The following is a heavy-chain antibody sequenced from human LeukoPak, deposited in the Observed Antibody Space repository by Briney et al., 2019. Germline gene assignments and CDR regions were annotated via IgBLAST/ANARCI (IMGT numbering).Heavy chain of an antibody. J-gene: IGHJ3*02. CDR2: ISAYNGNT. CDR3: ARALTRSDFWSGFYKVDAFDI. CDR1: GYTFTSYG. V-gene: IGHV1-18*01. D-gene: IGHD3-3*01. Sequence: ASVKVSCKASGYTFTSYGISWVRQAPGQGLEWMGWISAYNGNTNYAQKLQGRVTVTTDTSTSTAYMELRSLRSDDTAVYYCARALTRSDFWSGFYKVDAFDIWGQGTMVTVSS.